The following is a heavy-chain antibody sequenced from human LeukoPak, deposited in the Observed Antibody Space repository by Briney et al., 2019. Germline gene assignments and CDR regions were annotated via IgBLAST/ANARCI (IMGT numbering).Heavy chain of an antibody. CDR2: IYYSGST. CDR3: ARESRKAYYDILTGYFDY. V-gene: IGHV4-31*03. J-gene: IGHJ4*02. D-gene: IGHD3-9*01. CDR1: GGSISSGGNY. Sequence: SQTLSLTCTVSGGSISSGGNYWSWIRQHPGKGLEWIGYIYYSGSTYYNPSLKSRVTISLDTSKNQFPLKLTSVTAADTAVYYCARESRKAYYDILTGYFDYWGQGTLVTVPS.